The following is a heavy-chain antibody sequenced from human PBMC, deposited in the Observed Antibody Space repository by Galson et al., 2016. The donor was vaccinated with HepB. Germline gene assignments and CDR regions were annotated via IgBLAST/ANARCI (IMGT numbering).Heavy chain of an antibody. CDR1: GFTFSSYA. J-gene: IGHJ4*02. CDR3: AKGRGAGYSGCEWNLDH. V-gene: IGHV3-23*05. D-gene: IGHD5-12*01. CDR2: IDTSDSTT. Sequence: SLRLSCAASGFTFSSYAMTWVRQAPGKGLEWVSSIDTSDSTTGDSEGRFTNSRDNSTNTLYLQMYSLRAEDTAVYYCAKGRGAGYSGCEWNLDHWGQGSLVTVSS.